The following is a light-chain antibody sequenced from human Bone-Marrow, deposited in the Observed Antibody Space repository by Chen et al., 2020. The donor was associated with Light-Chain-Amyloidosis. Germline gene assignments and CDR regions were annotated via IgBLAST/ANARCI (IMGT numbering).Light chain of an antibody. CDR3: GASATSNTWV. CDR1: SSDV. V-gene: IGLV2-14*03. J-gene: IGLJ3*02. CDR2: DVI. Sequence: QSALTQPASVSGSPGQSITVSCTGVSSDVSWYQQHPAQAPKLVIYDVINRPSGVSSPFSGSNSGNTASLAIAGLQAEDEYDYSCGASATSNTWVFGGGTKLTVL.